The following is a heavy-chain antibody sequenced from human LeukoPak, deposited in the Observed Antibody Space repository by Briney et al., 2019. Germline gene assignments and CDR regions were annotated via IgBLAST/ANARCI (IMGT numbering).Heavy chain of an antibody. V-gene: IGHV4-38-2*01. J-gene: IGHJ5*02. D-gene: IGHD5-12*01. Sequence: SETLSLTCAVYGGSFSGYYWGWIRQPPGKGLEWIGSIYHSGSTYYNPSLKSRVTISVDTSKNQFSLKLSSVTAADTAVYYCARAPGDYSGFWFDPWGQGTLVTVSS. CDR1: GGSFSGYY. CDR3: ARAPGDYSGFWFDP. CDR2: IYHSGST.